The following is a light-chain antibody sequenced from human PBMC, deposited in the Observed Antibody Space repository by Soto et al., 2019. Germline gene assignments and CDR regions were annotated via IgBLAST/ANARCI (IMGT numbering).Light chain of an antibody. CDR1: QSVGSN. Sequence: EIVMTQSPATLSVSPGERATLSCRASQSVGSNLAWYQLKPGQAPRLLIYGASTRATGIPARFSGSGSGTDLTLTISSLQSEDFAIYFCQQYNNWPPDRTFGQGTKVEI. J-gene: IGKJ1*01. CDR2: GAS. V-gene: IGKV3-15*01. CDR3: QQYNNWPPDRT.